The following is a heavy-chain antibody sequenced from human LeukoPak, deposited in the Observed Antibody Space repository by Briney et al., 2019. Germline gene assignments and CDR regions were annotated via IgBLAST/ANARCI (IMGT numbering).Heavy chain of an antibody. D-gene: IGHD3-3*01. Sequence: GGSLRLSCAASGFTFGSYSMNWVRQAPGKGLEWVSSISSSSSYIYYADSVKGRFTVSRDNAKNSLYLQMNTLRAEDTAVYYCARGFDSYYYMDVWGKGTTVTVSS. V-gene: IGHV3-21*01. CDR2: ISSSSSYI. CDR3: ARGFDSYYYMDV. J-gene: IGHJ6*03. CDR1: GFTFGSYS.